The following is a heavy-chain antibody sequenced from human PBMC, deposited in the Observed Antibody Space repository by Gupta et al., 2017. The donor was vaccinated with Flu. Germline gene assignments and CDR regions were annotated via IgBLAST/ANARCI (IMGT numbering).Heavy chain of an antibody. D-gene: IGHD2-21*01. CDR1: GYKFTGYW. Sequence: EVQLLQSGAEVKKPGESLKISCKSSGYKFTGYWSGWVRQMPGKGLEWMGIIYPGDSDVRYSPSFEGQVIISVDKSSDTTFLHLNNLQASDTATFYCARFSRGGNYDVWGRGTLVTVSS. CDR2: IYPGDSDV. J-gene: IGHJ2*01. CDR3: ARFSRGGNYDV. V-gene: IGHV5-51*01.